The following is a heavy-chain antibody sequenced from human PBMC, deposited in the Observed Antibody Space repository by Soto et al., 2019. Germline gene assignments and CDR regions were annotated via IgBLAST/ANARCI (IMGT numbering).Heavy chain of an antibody. V-gene: IGHV1-2*04. J-gene: IGHJ5*02. D-gene: IGHD3-10*01. CDR1: GYTFTGYY. CDR2: INPNSGGT. Sequence: GASVKVSCKASGYTFTGYYMHWVRQAPGQGLEWMGWINPNSGGTNYAQKFQGWVTMTRDTSISTAYMELSRLRSDDTAVYYCARAGSGSYYTNWFDPWGQGTLVTVSS. CDR3: ARAGSGSYYTNWFDP.